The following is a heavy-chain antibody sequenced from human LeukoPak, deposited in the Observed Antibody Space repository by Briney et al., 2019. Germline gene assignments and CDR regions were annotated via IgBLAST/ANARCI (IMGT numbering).Heavy chain of an antibody. Sequence: SETLSLTCTVSGVLVTSYYWSWIRQPPGEGLXXXXXIHSSGDTNHNPSLGSRVTISLDTSKNHVSLSLTSVTAADTAVYYCARGRDYYGAGRSYNSVDWGQGTLVSVSS. CDR1: GVLVTSYY. V-gene: IGHV4-59*02. J-gene: IGHJ4*02. CDR2: IHSSGDT. CDR3: ARGRDYYGAGRSYNSVD. D-gene: IGHD3-10*01.